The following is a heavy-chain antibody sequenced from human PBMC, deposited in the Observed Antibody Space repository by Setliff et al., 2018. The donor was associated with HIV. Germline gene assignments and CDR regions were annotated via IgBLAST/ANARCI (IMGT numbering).Heavy chain of an antibody. D-gene: IGHD3-9*01. CDR1: GGTFSRLA. CDR3: ATSPRGTYYDILTGLPRGYFDP. V-gene: IGHV1-69*01. J-gene: IGHJ5*02. Sequence: VKVSCKASGGTFSRLAISWVRQAPGQGLEWMGGIIPIYGTVNYAQKFQGRVTITADESTTTAYMELSSLRSEDTAVYYCATSPRGTYYDILTGLPRGYFDPWGQGTQVTVSS. CDR2: IIPIYGTV.